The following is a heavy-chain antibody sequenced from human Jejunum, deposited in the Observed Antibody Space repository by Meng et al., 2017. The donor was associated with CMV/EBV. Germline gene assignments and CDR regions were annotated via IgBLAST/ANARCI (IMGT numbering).Heavy chain of an antibody. D-gene: IGHD2-21*01. V-gene: IGHV3-7*01. CDR3: ARKKCGGDCDMDV. CDR2: IKQEGSER. Sequence: SGRASSSYWVSWVRQIRGKEVEWVADIKQEGSERDYVRSVRGRCTISRKNAKNSLLLQMGGLRAEDTAVYNCARKKCGGDCDMDVWGKGTTVTVSS. J-gene: IGHJ6*04. CDR1: GRASSSYW.